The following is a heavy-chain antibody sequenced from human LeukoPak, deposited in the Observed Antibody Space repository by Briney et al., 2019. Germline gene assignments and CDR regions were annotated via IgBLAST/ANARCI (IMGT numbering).Heavy chain of an antibody. D-gene: IGHD3-22*01. V-gene: IGHV3-30-3*01. CDR3: ARESGLPFDY. CDR1: GFTFSTYI. J-gene: IGHJ4*02. Sequence: GGSLRLSCAASGFTFSTYIMHWVRQAPGKGLEWVAVISDDGNNKYYADSVKGRFTISRDNSKNTLYLQMNSLRVEDTAVYYCARESGLPFDYWGQGTLVAVSS. CDR2: ISDDGNNK.